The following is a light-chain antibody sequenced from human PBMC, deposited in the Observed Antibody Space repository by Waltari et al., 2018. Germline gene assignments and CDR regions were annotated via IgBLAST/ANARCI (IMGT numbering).Light chain of an antibody. CDR1: QSISKW. J-gene: IGKJ4*01. CDR3: QQYNSYSLLS. Sequence: DIQMTQSPSTLSASVGDRVIFSCRASQSISKWLAWYQQKPGKAPKLLLYKAATLESGVPSKFSGSGSGTEFTLTISSRQPEEFATYYCQQYNSYSLLSFGGGTKVEIK. V-gene: IGKV1-5*03. CDR2: KAA.